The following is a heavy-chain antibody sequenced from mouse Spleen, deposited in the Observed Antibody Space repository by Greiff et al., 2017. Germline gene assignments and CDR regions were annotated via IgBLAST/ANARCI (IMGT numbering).Heavy chain of an antibody. CDR1: GFTFSSYA. D-gene: IGHD2-1*01. V-gene: IGHV5-9-1*01. CDR3: ASYGNYDYAMDY. Sequence: DVKLQESGGGLVKPGGSLKLSCAASGFTFSSYAMPWVRQTPEKRLEWVATISSGGSYTYYPDSVKGRFTISRDNAKNTLYLQMSSLRSEDTAMYYCASYGNYDYAMDYWGQGTSVTVSS. CDR2: ISSGGSYT. J-gene: IGHJ4*01.